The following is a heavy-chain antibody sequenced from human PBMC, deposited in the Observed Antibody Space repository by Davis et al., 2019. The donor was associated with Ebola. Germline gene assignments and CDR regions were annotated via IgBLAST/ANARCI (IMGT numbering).Heavy chain of an antibody. CDR1: GFTFSSYA. J-gene: IGHJ6*02. CDR2: ISGSGGST. V-gene: IGHV3-23*01. D-gene: IGHD6-13*01. Sequence: GGSLRLSFPASGFTFSSYAMSWVRQAPGKGLEWVSAISGSGGSTYYADSVKGRFTISRDNSKNTLYLQMNSLRAEDTAVYYCAKDRSSWYNYYYGMDVWGQGTTVTVSS. CDR3: AKDRSSWYNYYYGMDV.